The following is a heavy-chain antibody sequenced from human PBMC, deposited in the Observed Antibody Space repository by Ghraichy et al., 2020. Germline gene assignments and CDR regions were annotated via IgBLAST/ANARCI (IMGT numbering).Heavy chain of an antibody. CDR2: ISGSGGST. CDR3: AKLGYYDFWSGLGNFDY. CDR1: GFTFSSYA. D-gene: IGHD3-3*01. Sequence: ESLNISCAASGFTFSSYAMSWVRQAPGKGLEWVSAISGSGGSTYYADSVKGRFTISRDNSKNTLYLQMNSLRAEDTAVYYCAKLGYYDFWSGLGNFDYWGQGTLVTVSS. J-gene: IGHJ4*02. V-gene: IGHV3-23*01.